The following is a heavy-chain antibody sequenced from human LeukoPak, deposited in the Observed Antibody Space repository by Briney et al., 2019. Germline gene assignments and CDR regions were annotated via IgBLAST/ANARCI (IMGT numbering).Heavy chain of an antibody. V-gene: IGHV1-46*01. CDR3: ASRDPDDAFDI. J-gene: IGHJ3*02. CDR1: GYTFTSYY. CDR2: INPGGGST. Sequence: ASVKVSCKASGYTFTSYYMHWVRQAPGQGPEWMGMINPGGGSTGYAQKFQGRVTMTRDTSTSTVYMELSSLRSEDTAVYYCASRDPDDAFDIWGQETMVTVSS. D-gene: IGHD2-21*02.